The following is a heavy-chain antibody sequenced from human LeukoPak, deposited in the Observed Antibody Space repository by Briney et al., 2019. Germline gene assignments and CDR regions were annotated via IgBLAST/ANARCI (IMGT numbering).Heavy chain of an antibody. J-gene: IGHJ4*02. Sequence: SETLSRTCAVSGYSISSGYYWGWIRQPPGKGLEWIGSIYHSGSTYYNPSLKSRVTISVDTSKNQFSLKLSSVTAADTAVYYCARDGNYYGSGNPFDYWGQGTLVTVSS. V-gene: IGHV4-38-2*02. D-gene: IGHD3-10*01. CDR3: ARDGNYYGSGNPFDY. CDR1: GYSISSGYY. CDR2: IYHSGST.